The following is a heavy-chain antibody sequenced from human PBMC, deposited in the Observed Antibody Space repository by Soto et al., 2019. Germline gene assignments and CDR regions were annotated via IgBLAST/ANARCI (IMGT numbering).Heavy chain of an antibody. CDR1: GDSVSSDSAA. J-gene: IGHJ3*01. CDR2: TFYRTTWHF. V-gene: IGHV6-1*01. CDR3: ARAQLIPDSSGWFWDAFDV. D-gene: IGHD6-19*01. Sequence: QVQLQQSGPGLVKPSQTLSLTCAISGDSVSSDSAAWNWIRQSPSRGLEWLGRTFYRTTWHFDSVESVKSGMTINPYTSKNQFSLQLDSVTPEDTAVYYCARAQLIPDSSGWFWDAFDVWGQGTMVTASP.